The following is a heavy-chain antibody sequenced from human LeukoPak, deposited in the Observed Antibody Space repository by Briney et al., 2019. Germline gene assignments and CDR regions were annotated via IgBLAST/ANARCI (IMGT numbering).Heavy chain of an antibody. J-gene: IGHJ4*02. D-gene: IGHD5-24*01. V-gene: IGHV4-31*03. CDR2: IYYSGTT. Sequence: SETLSLTCSVSNGSINRGGFYWSWVRQHPGKGLDWIGYIYYSGTTYYNPSLKSRLIISVDTCKNQFSLKLSSVTAADTAVYYCARDEDGYNSLEYWGQGTLVTVSS. CDR3: ARDEDGYNSLEY. CDR1: NGSINRGGFY.